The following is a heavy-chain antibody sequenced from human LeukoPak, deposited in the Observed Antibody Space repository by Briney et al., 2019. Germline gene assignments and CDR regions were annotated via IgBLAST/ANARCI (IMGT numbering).Heavy chain of an antibody. CDR2: IYHSGST. V-gene: IGHV4-38-2*02. D-gene: IGHD2-15*01. J-gene: IGHJ5*02. CDR3: ASFIPVGYCSGGSCHGWFDP. Sequence: SETLSLTCTVSGYSISSGYYWGWIRPPPGKGLEWIGSIYHSGSTYYNPSLKSRVTISVDTSKNQFSLKLSSVTAADTAVYYCASFIPVGYCSGGSCHGWFDPWGQGTLVTVSS. CDR1: GYSISSGYY.